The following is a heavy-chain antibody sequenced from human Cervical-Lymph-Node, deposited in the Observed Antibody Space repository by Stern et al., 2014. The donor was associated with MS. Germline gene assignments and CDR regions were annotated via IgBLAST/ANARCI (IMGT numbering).Heavy chain of an antibody. CDR1: GFIFSNSW. J-gene: IGHJ4*02. CDR2: TKNDGSEK. V-gene: IGHV3-7*01. D-gene: IGHD2-15*01. CDR3: AREGYCDY. Sequence: EVQLVESGGGLVQPGGSLRLSCAASGFIFSNSWMSWVRQAPGQGLEWVANTKNDGSEKNYVDSVKGRFTISRDNAKNTLYRQMNSLRAEDTAMYYCAREGYCDYWGQGTLVTVSS.